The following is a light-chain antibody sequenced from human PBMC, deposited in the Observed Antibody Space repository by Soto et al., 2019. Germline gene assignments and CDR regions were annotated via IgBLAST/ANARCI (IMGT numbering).Light chain of an antibody. CDR2: DAS. Sequence: EIVLTQSPDTLSLSPGERATLSCRASQSVRSERLAWYQQKPGQAPRLVIFDASTRATGIPERFSGSGSGTHFTLTITSLEPEDFAVYSCQQYGGSPLFTFGPGTRVDFK. J-gene: IGKJ3*01. CDR3: QQYGGSPLFT. V-gene: IGKV3-20*01. CDR1: QSVRSER.